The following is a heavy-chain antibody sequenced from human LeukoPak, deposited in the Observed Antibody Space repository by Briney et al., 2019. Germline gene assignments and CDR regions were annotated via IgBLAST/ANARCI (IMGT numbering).Heavy chain of an antibody. CDR1: GFTFGDYA. CDR3: TGSPDAFDI. CDR2: IRSKAYGGTT. J-gene: IGHJ3*02. D-gene: IGHD2-15*01. V-gene: IGHV3-49*04. Sequence: GGSLRLSCTASGFTFGDYAMSWVRQAPGKGLEWVGFIRSKAYGGTTEYAASVKGRFTISRDDSKSIAYLQMNSLKTEDTAVYYCTGSPDAFDIWGQGTMVTVSS.